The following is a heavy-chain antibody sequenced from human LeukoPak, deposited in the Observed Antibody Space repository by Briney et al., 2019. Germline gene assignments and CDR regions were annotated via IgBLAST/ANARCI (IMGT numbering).Heavy chain of an antibody. CDR1: GYTFTCYG. V-gene: IGHV1-18*01. D-gene: IGHD6-13*01. Sequence: GAPVKVSCKASGYTFTCYGISWVRQAPGQGLEWMGWISAYNGNTNDAQKLQGRVTMTTDTSTSTAYMELRSLRSDDTAVYYCARDRPIAAAALGWFDPWGQGTLVTVSS. J-gene: IGHJ5*02. CDR3: ARDRPIAAAALGWFDP. CDR2: ISAYNGNT.